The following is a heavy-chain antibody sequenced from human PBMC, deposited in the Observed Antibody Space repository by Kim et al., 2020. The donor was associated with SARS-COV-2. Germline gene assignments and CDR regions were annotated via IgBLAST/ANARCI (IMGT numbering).Heavy chain of an antibody. D-gene: IGHD3-10*01. CDR3: ARDRSYGSGSYSYYFDY. Sequence: GGSLRLSCAASGFTFSSYGMHWVRQAPGKGLEWVAVISYDGSNKYYADSVKGRFTISRDNSKNTLYLQMNSLRAEDTAVYYCARDRSYGSGSYSYYFDYWGQGTLVTVSS. V-gene: IGHV3-33*05. CDR2: ISYDGSNK. J-gene: IGHJ4*02. CDR1: GFTFSSYG.